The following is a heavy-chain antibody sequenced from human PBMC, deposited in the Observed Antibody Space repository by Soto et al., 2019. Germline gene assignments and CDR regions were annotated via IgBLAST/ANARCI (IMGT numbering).Heavy chain of an antibody. CDR1: GFTFSSYS. CDR2: ISSSSSTI. CDR3: ARAHLSTHYYYYGMDV. J-gene: IGHJ6*02. V-gene: IGHV3-48*02. Sequence: GSLRLSCAASGFTFSSYSMNWVRQAPGKGLEWVSYISSSSSTIYYADSVKGRFTISRDNAKNSLYLQMNSLRDEDTAVYYCARAHLSTHYYYYGMDVWGQGTTVTVSS.